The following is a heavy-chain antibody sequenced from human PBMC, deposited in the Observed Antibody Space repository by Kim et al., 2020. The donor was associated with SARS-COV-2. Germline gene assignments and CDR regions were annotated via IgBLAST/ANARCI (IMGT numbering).Heavy chain of an antibody. V-gene: IGHV3-9*01. D-gene: IGHD5-18*01. CDR3: AKDMYPYGYVFAY. Sequence: GEADLVRGRFTISGDNAKNSLYLQRNSLRAEDTALYYCAKDMYPYGYVFAYWGQGTLVTVSS. J-gene: IGHJ4*02.